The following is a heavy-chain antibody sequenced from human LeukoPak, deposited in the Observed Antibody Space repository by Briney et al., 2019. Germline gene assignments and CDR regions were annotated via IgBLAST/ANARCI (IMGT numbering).Heavy chain of an antibody. CDR3: ARDHPPGSDY. Sequence: GGSLRLSCAASGFTFSSYAMHWVRQAPGKGLEYVSAISSNGGSTYYANSVKGRFTISRDNSKNTLYLQMGSLRAEDMAVYYCARDHPPGSDYWGQGTLVTVSS. CDR2: ISSNGGST. D-gene: IGHD1-26*01. J-gene: IGHJ4*02. CDR1: GFTFSSYA. V-gene: IGHV3-64*01.